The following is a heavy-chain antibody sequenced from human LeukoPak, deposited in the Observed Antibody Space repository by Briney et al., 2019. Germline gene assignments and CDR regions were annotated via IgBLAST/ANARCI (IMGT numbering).Heavy chain of an antibody. CDR2: VYYTGIT. CDR3: ARGSPTTVTTIDAFDI. V-gene: IGHV4-39*07. D-gene: IGHD4-17*01. J-gene: IGHJ3*02. CDR1: GGSISSNSYY. Sequence: PSATLSLTCTVSGGSISSNSYYWGWIRQPPGKGLEWVWTVYYTGITYYNPSLKSRVTISVDKSKNQFSLKLSSVTAADTAVYYCARGSPTTVTTIDAFDIWGQGTMVTVSS.